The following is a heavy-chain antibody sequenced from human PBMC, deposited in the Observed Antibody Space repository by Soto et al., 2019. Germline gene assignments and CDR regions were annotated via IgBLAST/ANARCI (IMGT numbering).Heavy chain of an antibody. Sequence: QVQLVESGGGVVQPGRSLRLSCAASGFTFNHHGMHWVRQAPGKGLEWVALIWYDGSKKYYTDSVKGRFTISRDNSKNTLHLQMNSLRAEDTAVYYCARDPADTAVPGIVEDFDYWGQGTLVTVSS. CDR1: GFTFNHHG. J-gene: IGHJ4*02. CDR3: ARDPADTAVPGIVEDFDY. V-gene: IGHV3-33*01. CDR2: IWYDGSKK. D-gene: IGHD5-18*01.